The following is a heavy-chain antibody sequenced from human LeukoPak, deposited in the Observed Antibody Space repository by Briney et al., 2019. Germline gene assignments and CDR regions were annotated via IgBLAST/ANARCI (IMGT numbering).Heavy chain of an antibody. V-gene: IGHV4-59*01. CDR2: IYYSGST. Sequence: SETLSLTCTASGGSISSYYWSWIRQPPGKGLEWIGYIYYSGSTNYNPSLKSRVTISVDTSKKQFSLRLGSVTAADTAVYYCARDARTIKERSDAFDIWGQGTMVTVSS. CDR3: ARDARTIKERSDAFDI. D-gene: IGHD1-1*01. CDR1: GGSISSYY. J-gene: IGHJ3*02.